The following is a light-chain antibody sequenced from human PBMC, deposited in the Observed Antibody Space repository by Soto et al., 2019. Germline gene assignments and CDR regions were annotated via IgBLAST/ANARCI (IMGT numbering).Light chain of an antibody. J-gene: IGKJ1*01. CDR1: QSVSSNY. CDR3: QQYGSSGT. CDR2: GAS. V-gene: IGKV3-20*01. Sequence: EMVLSQSPGTLSLSPGERASLSGRASQSVSSNYLAWYQQKPGQAPRLLIYGASNRATGIPDRFSGSGSGTDFTLTISRLEPEDFAVYYCQQYGSSGTFGQGTKVDI.